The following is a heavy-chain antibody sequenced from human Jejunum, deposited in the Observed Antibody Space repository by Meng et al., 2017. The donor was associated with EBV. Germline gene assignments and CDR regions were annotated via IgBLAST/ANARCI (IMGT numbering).Heavy chain of an antibody. CDR3: GTDTPSERSGRFHY. J-gene: IGHJ4*02. CDR2: ICYTERT. V-gene: IGHV4-39*07. CDR1: GGSTTWCTSS. Sequence: CGGSTTWCTSSGVCISQCHEWRLDWLGSICYTERTYYNPSLKGRVTISEDTSKNQFYLKLSSVTAADTAVYYCGTDTPSERSGRFHYWGQGTLVTVSS. D-gene: IGHD3-3*01.